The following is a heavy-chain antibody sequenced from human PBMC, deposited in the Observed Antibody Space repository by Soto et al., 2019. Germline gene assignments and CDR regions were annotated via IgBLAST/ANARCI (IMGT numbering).Heavy chain of an antibody. D-gene: IGHD2-2*01. V-gene: IGHV1-69*08. CDR3: AREDRDRETGLVPAAIDGMDV. J-gene: IGHJ6*02. CDR2: IIPIFGIA. CDR1: GGTFSRYS. Sequence: QVQLVQSGAEVKKPGSSVKVSCKASGGTFSRYSITWVRQAPGHGLEWIGRIIPIFGIASYAQKFQGRVTITADEPTSTAYMGRRSLRSDDTAVYYCAREDRDRETGLVPAAIDGMDVWGQGTTVTVSS.